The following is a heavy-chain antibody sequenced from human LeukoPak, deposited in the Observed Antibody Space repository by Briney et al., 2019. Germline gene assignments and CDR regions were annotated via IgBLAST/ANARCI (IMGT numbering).Heavy chain of an antibody. CDR3: ARVPYDYVWGSYRLGPLWY. D-gene: IGHD3-16*02. CDR1: GGTFSSYA. V-gene: IGHV1-69*11. Sequence: GASVKVSCKASGGTFSSYAISWVRQAPGQGLEWMGRIIPILGTANYAQKFQGRVTITTDESTSTAYMALSSLRSEDTAVYYCARVPYDYVWGSYRLGPLWYWGQGTLVTVSS. CDR2: IIPILGTA. J-gene: IGHJ4*02.